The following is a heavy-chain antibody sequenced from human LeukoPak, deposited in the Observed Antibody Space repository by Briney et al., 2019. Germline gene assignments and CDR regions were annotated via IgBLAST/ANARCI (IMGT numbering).Heavy chain of an antibody. CDR3: ARDRPEYYYGSGSQPYFDY. D-gene: IGHD3-10*01. CDR2: INPSGGST. Sequence: ASVKVSCKASGYTFTSYYMHWVRQAPGQGLEWMGIINPSGGSTSYAQKFQGRVTMTRDTSTCTVYMELSSLRSEDTAVYYCARDRPEYYYGSGSQPYFDYWGQGTLVTVSS. CDR1: GYTFTSYY. V-gene: IGHV1-46*01. J-gene: IGHJ4*02.